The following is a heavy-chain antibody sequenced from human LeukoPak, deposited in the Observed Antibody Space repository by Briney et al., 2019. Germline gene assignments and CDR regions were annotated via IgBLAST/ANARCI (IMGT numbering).Heavy chain of an antibody. CDR1: GGSFSGYY. Sequence: SETLSLTCAVYGGSFSGYYWSWIRQPPGKGLEWIGEINHSGSTNYNPSLKSRVTISVDTPKNQFSLKLSSVTAADTAVYYCARGLSGVTTFDYWGQGTLVTVSS. V-gene: IGHV4-34*01. D-gene: IGHD3-10*01. CDR3: ARGLSGVTTFDY. CDR2: INHSGST. J-gene: IGHJ4*02.